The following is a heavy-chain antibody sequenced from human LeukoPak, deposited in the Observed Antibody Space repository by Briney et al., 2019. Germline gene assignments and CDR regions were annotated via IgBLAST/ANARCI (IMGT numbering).Heavy chain of an antibody. CDR1: GFTFDDYA. CDR2: ISWNSGSI. J-gene: IGHJ6*02. CDR3: ARFNGDYYGMDV. Sequence: PGRSLRLSCAASGFTFDDYAMHWVRQAPGKGLEWVSGISWNSGSIGYADSVKGRFTISRDNAKNSLYLQVNSLRDEDTAFYYCARFNGDYYGMDVWGQGTTVTVSS. D-gene: IGHD4-17*01. V-gene: IGHV3-9*01.